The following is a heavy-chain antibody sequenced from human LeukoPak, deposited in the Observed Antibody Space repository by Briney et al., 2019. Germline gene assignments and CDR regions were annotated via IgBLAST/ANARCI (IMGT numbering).Heavy chain of an antibody. CDR2: ISSSSSTI. V-gene: IGHV3-48*01. J-gene: IGHJ4*02. Sequence: GGSLRLSCGASGITFSSYSMNWVRQAPGKGLEWVSYISSSSSTIYYADSVKGRFTISRDNSKNTLYLQMNSLRAEDTAVYYCARDPCSGGSCYRNFDYWGQGTLVTVSS. CDR3: ARDPCSGGSCYRNFDY. CDR1: GITFSSYS. D-gene: IGHD2-15*01.